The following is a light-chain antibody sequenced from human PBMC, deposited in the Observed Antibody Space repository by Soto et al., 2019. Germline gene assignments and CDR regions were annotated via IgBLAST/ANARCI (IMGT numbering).Light chain of an antibody. CDR3: QHYNDWPHP. CDR2: GAS. CDR1: ESVNNH. J-gene: IGKJ2*01. Sequence: ERGMTQSPATLSVSAGERATLSCRASESVNNHLAWYQKKPDLAPRLLIYGASTRATGVPARFIGSGSGTELTLTISSLQSEDFAMYYCQHYNDWPHPFGQGTKLEIK. V-gene: IGKV3-15*01.